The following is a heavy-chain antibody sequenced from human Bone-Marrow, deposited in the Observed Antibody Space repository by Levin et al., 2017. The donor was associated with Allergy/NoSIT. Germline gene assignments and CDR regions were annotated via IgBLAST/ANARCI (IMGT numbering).Heavy chain of an antibody. D-gene: IGHD3-16*01. CDR2: ITSDGSGI. CDR1: GFMFRSYW. V-gene: IGHV3-74*01. J-gene: IGHJ4*02. Sequence: GASVKVSCAASGFMFRSYWMHWVRQVPGKGLVWVSHITSDGSGISYVDSVKGRFTISRDNTKNTLYLQMNSLRDEDTAVYYCVRGAGGLDHWGQGALVIVSS. CDR3: VRGAGGLDH.